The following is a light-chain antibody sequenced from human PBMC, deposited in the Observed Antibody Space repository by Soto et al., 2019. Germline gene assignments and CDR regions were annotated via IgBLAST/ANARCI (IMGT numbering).Light chain of an antibody. Sequence: QSALTQPRSVSGSPGQSVTISFTGTSSEVGGFNYVSWYQQHAGKAPKLMIYDVSNRPSGVSDRFSGSKSGNTASLTISGLQAEEEADYYCCSYAGTYPYVFGSGTKLTVL. CDR3: CSYAGTYPYV. V-gene: IGLV2-11*01. J-gene: IGLJ1*01. CDR2: DVS. CDR1: SSEVGGFNY.